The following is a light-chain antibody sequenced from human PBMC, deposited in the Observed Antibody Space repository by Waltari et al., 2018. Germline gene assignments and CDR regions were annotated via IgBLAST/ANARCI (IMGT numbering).Light chain of an antibody. CDR1: SSDVGSYKL. V-gene: IGLV2-23*01. CDR3: CSYAGSSTVK. CDR2: ADS. Sequence: QSALTQPASVSGSPGQSITISCTGTSSDVGSYKLVSWYQQHPGKAPRLMIDADSNRPPGSSNPFSGSKSGNTASLTISGLQAEDEAAYYCCSYAGSSTVKFGEGTYLTVL. J-gene: IGLJ2*01.